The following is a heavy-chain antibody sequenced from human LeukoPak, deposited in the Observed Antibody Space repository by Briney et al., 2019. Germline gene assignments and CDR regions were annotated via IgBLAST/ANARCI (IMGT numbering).Heavy chain of an antibody. V-gene: IGHV1-46*01. D-gene: IGHD2-2*01. CDR3: ARENVCSSTSCCMGWLGWVEPSFNY. J-gene: IGHJ4*02. CDR1: GYTFTSYY. Sequence: ASVKVSCKASGYTFTSYYMHWVRQAPGQGLEWMGIINPSGGSTSYAQKFQGRVTMTRDTSTGTVYMELSSLRSEDTAVYYCARENVCSSTSCCMGWLGWVEPSFNYWGQGTLVTVSS. CDR2: INPSGGST.